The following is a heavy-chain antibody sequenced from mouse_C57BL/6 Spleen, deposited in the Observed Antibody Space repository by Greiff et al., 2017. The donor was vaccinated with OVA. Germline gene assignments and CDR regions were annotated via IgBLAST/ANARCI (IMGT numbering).Heavy chain of an antibody. V-gene: IGHV1-52*01. Sequence: QVQLQQPGAELVRPGSSVKLSCKASGYTFTSYWMHWVKQRPIQGLAWIGNIDPSDSETHYNQKFKDQATLTVDQSSSQAYMQLSSLTSEDSAVYYFARRITTVVTTGDYFDYWGPGTTLTVSS. J-gene: IGHJ2*01. CDR3: ARRITTVVTTGDYFDY. CDR2: IDPSDSET. CDR1: GYTFTSYW. D-gene: IGHD1-1*01.